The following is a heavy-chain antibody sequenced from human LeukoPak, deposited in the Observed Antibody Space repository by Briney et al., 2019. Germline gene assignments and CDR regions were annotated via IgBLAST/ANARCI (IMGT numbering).Heavy chain of an antibody. CDR2: TYPGDSET. CDR3: ARLGLGSGSSCDY. CDR1: GDNFASYR. Sequence: GESLKISCKVSGDNFASYRIGWVRQMPGKGLEWMGFTYPGDSETKNSPSFQGQVTMSADKSISIAYLQWSSLKASDTAIYYCARLGLGSGSSCDYWGQGTLVIVSS. D-gene: IGHD3-10*01. J-gene: IGHJ4*02. V-gene: IGHV5-51*01.